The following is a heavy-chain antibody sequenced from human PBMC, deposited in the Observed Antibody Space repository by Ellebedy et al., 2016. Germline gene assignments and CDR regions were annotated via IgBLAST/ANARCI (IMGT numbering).Heavy chain of an antibody. Sequence: GESLKISCAASGFTFSDSAMHWVRQASGRGLEWVARIRTKTDNYATTYAASVRGRFTISRDDSQNTAYLQMNSLKVEDTAVYYCTRPSYRNWGFDPWGQGTLVTVSS. CDR3: TRPSYRNWGFDP. D-gene: IGHD4-11*01. CDR1: GFTFSDSA. CDR2: IRTKTDNYAT. V-gene: IGHV3-73*01. J-gene: IGHJ5*02.